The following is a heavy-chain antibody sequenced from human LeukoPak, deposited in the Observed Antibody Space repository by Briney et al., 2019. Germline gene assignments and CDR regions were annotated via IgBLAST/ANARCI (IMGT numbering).Heavy chain of an antibody. V-gene: IGHV1-8*01. J-gene: IGHJ6*02. D-gene: IGHD6-19*01. Sequence: GASVKVSCKASGYTFTSYDINWVRQATGQGLEWMGWMNPNSGNTGYAQKFQGRVTMTRNTSISTAYMELSSLRSEDTAVYYCARDTGYSSGWYAYYYYYGMDVWGQGTTVTVSS. CDR2: MNPNSGNT. CDR3: ARDTGYSSGWYAYYYYYGMDV. CDR1: GYTFTSYD.